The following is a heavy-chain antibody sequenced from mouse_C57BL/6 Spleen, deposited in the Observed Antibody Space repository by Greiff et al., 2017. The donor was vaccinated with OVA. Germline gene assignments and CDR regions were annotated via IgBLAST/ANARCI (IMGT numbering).Heavy chain of an antibody. Sequence: QVQLQQSGPELVKPGASVKISCKASGYAFSSSWMNWVKQRPGKGLEWIGRIYPGDGDTNYNGKFKGKATLTADKSSSTAYMQLSSLTSEDSAVYFCARGGYDYVAMDYWGQGTSVTVSS. CDR3: ARGGYDYVAMDY. J-gene: IGHJ4*01. D-gene: IGHD2-10*02. V-gene: IGHV1-82*01. CDR1: GYAFSSSW. CDR2: IYPGDGDT.